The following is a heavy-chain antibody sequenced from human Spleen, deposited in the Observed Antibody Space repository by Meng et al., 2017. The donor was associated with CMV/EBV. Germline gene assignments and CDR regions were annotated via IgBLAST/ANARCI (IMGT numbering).Heavy chain of an antibody. D-gene: IGHD2-2*01. CDR3: ARLSTSAFYNWFDP. CDR2: MNPNSGNT. V-gene: IGHV1-8*03. CDR1: GNTFTGYD. J-gene: IGHJ5*02. Sequence: SGNTFTGYDITWVRQATGQGLEWMGWMNPNSGNTGYAQRFQGRVTITRNTSISTAYMELTSLRSEDTAVYYCARLSTSAFYNWFDPWGQGTLVTVSS.